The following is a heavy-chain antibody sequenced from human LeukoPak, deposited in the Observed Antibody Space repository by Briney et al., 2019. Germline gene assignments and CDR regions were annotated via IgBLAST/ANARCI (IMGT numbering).Heavy chain of an antibody. CDR3: ARQVGAKWELYFDY. Sequence: ASVKVSCKASGYTFTGYYMHWVRQAPGQGLEWMGWINPNSGGTNYAQKFQGRVTMTRDTSISTAYMELSRLRSDDTAAYYCARQVGAKWELYFDYWGQGTLVTVSS. V-gene: IGHV1-2*02. CDR2: INPNSGGT. J-gene: IGHJ4*02. CDR1: GYTFTGYY. D-gene: IGHD1-26*01.